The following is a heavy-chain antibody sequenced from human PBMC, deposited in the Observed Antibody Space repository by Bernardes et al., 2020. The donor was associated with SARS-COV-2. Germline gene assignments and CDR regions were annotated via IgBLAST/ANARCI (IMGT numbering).Heavy chain of an antibody. CDR3: ARDRRFSVNSRSPYFKNGMDV. V-gene: IGHV1-18*01. CDR2: ISIGKGDT. Sequence: WVRQVPGHGLEWMGWISIGKGDTKSQQKFQGRLTMSTDTSTRTAYMELRGLRSDDTAIYYCARDRRFSVNSRSPYFKNGMDVWGQGTTVTVSS. D-gene: IGHD3-22*01. J-gene: IGHJ6*02.